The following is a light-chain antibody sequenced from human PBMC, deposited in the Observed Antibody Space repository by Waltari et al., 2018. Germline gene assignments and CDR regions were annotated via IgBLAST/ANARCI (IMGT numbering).Light chain of an antibody. J-gene: IGLJ2*01. V-gene: IGLV2-14*03. CDR2: DVS. CDR3: SSYISSSTLEL. CDR1: STDVGGSNY. Sequence: HSALTQPASVSGSPGQSITTSCPGTSTDVGGSNYVSWYQQHPGKAPKLMIYDVSNRPSGVSNRFSGSKSGNTASLTISGLQAEDEADYYCSSYISSSTLELFGGGTSLTVL.